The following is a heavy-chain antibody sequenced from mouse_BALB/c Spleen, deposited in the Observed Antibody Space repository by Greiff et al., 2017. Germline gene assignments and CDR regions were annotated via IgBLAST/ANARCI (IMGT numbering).Heavy chain of an antibody. CDR3: SRGSGNYVAMDY. Sequence: QVQLQQSGAELVRPGVSVKISCKGSGYTFTDYAMHWVKQSHAKSLEWIGVISTYYGDASYNQKFKGKATMTVDKSSSTAYMELARLTSEDAAIYYYSRGSGNYVAMDYWGQGTSVTVSS. CDR2: ISTYYGDA. CDR1: GYTFTDYA. V-gene: IGHV1S137*01. J-gene: IGHJ4*01. D-gene: IGHD2-1*01.